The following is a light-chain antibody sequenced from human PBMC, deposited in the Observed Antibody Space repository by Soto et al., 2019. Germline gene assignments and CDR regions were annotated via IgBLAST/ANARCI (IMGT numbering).Light chain of an antibody. J-gene: IGKJ4*01. CDR1: QSVTSNY. CDR2: GAS. Sequence: EIVLTQSPGTLSLSPGERATLSCGASQSVTSNYLAWYQQKPGQAPRLLIFGASTRATGIPDRFSGSGSGTDFTLTISRLEPEDFAVYYCQQRSNWPLTFGGGTKVDIK. CDR3: QQRSNWPLT. V-gene: IGKV3D-20*02.